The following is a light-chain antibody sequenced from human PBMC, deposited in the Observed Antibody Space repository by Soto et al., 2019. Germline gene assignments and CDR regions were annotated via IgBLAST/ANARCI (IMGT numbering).Light chain of an antibody. J-gene: IGLJ3*02. V-gene: IGLV2-11*01. CDR2: DVT. Sequence: QSALTQPRSVSGSPGQSVTISCTGTSSDVGAYNFVSWYQQHPGKAPKFMIYDVTRRPSGVPDRFFGFKSGNTASLTISGLQAEDEADYYCCSYAGSHTWVFGGGTKLPVL. CDR1: SSDVGAYNF. CDR3: CSYAGSHTWV.